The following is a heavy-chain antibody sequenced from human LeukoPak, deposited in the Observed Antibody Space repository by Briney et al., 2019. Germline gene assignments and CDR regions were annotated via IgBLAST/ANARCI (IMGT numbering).Heavy chain of an antibody. J-gene: IGHJ6*03. CDR3: ARQGFKYSSSSDQLPNYYYYYYMDV. D-gene: IGHD6-6*01. CDR1: GGSISSYY. Sequence: SETLSLTCTVSGGSISSYYWSWIRQPPGKGLEWIGYIYYSGSTNYNPSLKSRATISVDTSKNQFSLKLSSVTAADTAVYYCARQGFKYSSSSDQLPNYYYYYYMDVWGKGTTVTVSS. V-gene: IGHV4-59*08. CDR2: IYYSGST.